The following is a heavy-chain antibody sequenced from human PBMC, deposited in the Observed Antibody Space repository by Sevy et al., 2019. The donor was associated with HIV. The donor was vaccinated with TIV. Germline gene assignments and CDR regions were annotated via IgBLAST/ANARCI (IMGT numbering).Heavy chain of an antibody. CDR2: ISYDGSNK. V-gene: IGHV3-30*04. Sequence: GGSLRLSCAASGFTFSSYAMHWVRQAPGKGLEWVAVISYDGSNKYHADSVKGRFTISRDNSKNTLYLQMNSLRAEDTAVYYCARDEGALYSSSSGGGYYYYGMDVWGQGTTVTVSS. J-gene: IGHJ6*02. D-gene: IGHD6-6*01. CDR1: GFTFSSYA. CDR3: ARDEGALYSSSSGGGYYYYGMDV.